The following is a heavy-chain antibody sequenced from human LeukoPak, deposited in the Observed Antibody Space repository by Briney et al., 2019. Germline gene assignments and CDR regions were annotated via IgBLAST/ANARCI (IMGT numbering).Heavy chain of an antibody. D-gene: IGHD3-22*01. V-gene: IGHV3-23*01. CDR1: GFTFSSYA. J-gene: IGHJ4*02. CDR3: AKDGASNYYDSSGYYDGIDY. Sequence: PGGSLRLSCAASGFTFSSYAMSWVRQAPGKGLEWVSAISGSGGSTYYADSVKGRFTISRDNSKNTLYLQMTSLRAEDTAVYYCAKDGASNYYDSSGYYDGIDYWGQGTLVTVSS. CDR2: ISGSGGST.